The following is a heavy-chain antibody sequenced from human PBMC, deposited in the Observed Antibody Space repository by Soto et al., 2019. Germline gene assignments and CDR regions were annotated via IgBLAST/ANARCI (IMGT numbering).Heavy chain of an antibody. CDR3: ARVTTVTTFYYGMDV. CDR1: GYTFTSYG. D-gene: IGHD4-4*01. Sequence: ASVKVSCKASGYTFTSYGISWVRQAPGQGLERMGWISAYNGNTNYAQKLQGRVTMTTDTSTSTAYMELRSLRSDDTAVYYCARVTTVTTFYYGMDVWGQGTTVTVSS. CDR2: ISAYNGNT. J-gene: IGHJ6*02. V-gene: IGHV1-18*01.